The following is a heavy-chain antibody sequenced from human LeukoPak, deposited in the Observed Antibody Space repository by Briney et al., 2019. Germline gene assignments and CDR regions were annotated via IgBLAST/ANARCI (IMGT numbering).Heavy chain of an antibody. CDR3: ARAQGGFLEWLFDY. CDR2: IYYSGST. J-gene: IGHJ4*02. V-gene: IGHV4-59*01. D-gene: IGHD3-3*01. Sequence: PSETLSLTCTVSGGSISSYYWSWIRQPPGKGLEWIGYIYYSGSTNYNPCLKSRVTISVDTSKNQFSLKLSSVTAADTAVYYCARAQGGFLEWLFDYWGQGTLVTVSS. CDR1: GGSISSYY.